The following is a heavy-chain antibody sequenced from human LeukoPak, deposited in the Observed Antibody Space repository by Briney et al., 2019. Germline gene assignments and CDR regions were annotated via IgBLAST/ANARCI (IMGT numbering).Heavy chain of an antibody. V-gene: IGHV3-21*01. CDR3: ARDRPLGYCSGGSCYPSFDP. J-gene: IGHJ5*02. D-gene: IGHD2-15*01. CDR1: GFTFSSYS. Sequence: GGSLRLSCAASGFTFSSYSMTWVRQAPGKGLEWVSSISSSSSYIYYADSVKGRFTISRDNAKNSLYLQMNSLRAEDTAVYYCARDRPLGYCSGGSCYPSFDPWGQGTLVTVSS. CDR2: ISSSSSYI.